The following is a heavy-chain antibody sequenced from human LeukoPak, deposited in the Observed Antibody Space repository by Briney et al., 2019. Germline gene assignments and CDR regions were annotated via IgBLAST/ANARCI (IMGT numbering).Heavy chain of an antibody. D-gene: IGHD1-26*01. Sequence: PSETLSLTCTVSGGSISSGSYYWSWIRQPAGKGLEWIGRIYTSGSTNHNPSLKSRVTTSVDTSKNQFSLKLSSVTAADTAVYYCARVRWELRWFDPWGQGTLVTVSS. J-gene: IGHJ5*02. CDR3: ARVRWELRWFDP. V-gene: IGHV4-61*02. CDR1: GGSISSGSYY. CDR2: IYTSGST.